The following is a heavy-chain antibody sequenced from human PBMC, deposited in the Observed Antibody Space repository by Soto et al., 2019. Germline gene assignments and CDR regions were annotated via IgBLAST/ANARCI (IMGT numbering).Heavy chain of an antibody. V-gene: IGHV3-23*01. J-gene: IGHJ6*03. Sequence: EVQLLESGGDLVQPGGSLRLSCAASGFTFDSFAMSWVRQAPGRGLEWVSVISAGSGKTFYADSVRGRFTISRDDSNNTLYLQMNSLRADDTALYFCTKDLIAAAANYSMGVWGRGTTVTVSS. CDR2: ISAGSGKT. D-gene: IGHD6-13*01. CDR1: GFTFDSFA. CDR3: TKDLIAAAANYSMGV.